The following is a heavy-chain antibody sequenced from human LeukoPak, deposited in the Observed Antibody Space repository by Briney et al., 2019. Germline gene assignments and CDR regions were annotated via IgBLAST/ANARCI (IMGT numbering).Heavy chain of an antibody. CDR3: ARGLVVVVPAASNYYYGMDV. CDR1: GGTFSSYA. V-gene: IGHV1-69*13. CDR2: IIPIFGTA. D-gene: IGHD2-2*01. J-gene: IGHJ6*02. Sequence: SVKVSCKASGGTFSSYAISWVQQAPGQGLEWMGGIIPIFGTANYAQKFQGRVTITADESTSTAYMELSSLRSEDTAVYYCARGLVVVVPAASNYYYGMDVWGQGTTVTVSS.